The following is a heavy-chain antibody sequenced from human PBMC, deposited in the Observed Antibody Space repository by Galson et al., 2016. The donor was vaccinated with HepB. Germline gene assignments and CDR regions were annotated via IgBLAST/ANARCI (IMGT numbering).Heavy chain of an antibody. CDR1: GYTFMNYG. D-gene: IGHD3-22*01. Sequence: SVKVSCKASGYTFMNYGISWVRQGPGKGLEWMGGFDREDGERIYELKFQGRVTMTEDTSTDTAYMDLSGLRSKDTGVYYCATRYYYGSSGYFSAFDLWGQGTMVTVSS. J-gene: IGHJ3*01. V-gene: IGHV1-24*01. CDR2: FDREDGER. CDR3: ATRYYYGSSGYFSAFDL.